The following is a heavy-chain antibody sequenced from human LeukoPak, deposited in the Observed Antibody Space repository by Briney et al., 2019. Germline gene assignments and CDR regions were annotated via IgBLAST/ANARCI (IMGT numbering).Heavy chain of an antibody. CDR1: GFTFTSYV. D-gene: IGHD6-13*01. CDR2: ISGSGDST. J-gene: IGHJ4*02. Sequence: GGSLRLSCAASGFTFTSYVISWVRQAPGKGLEWVSAISGSGDSTYYADSVKGRFTISRDNSKNTLYLQMNSLRAEDTAVYYCATKGSVWYDYWGQGTLVTVSS. CDR3: ATKGSVWYDY. V-gene: IGHV3-23*01.